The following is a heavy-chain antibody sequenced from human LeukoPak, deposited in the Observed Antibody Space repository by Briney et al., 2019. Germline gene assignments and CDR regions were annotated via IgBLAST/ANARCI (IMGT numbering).Heavy chain of an antibody. D-gene: IGHD5-18*01. V-gene: IGHV3-7*03. CDR1: GFTFSSYW. CDR2: IKQDGSEK. Sequence: GGSLRLSCAASGFTFSSYWMSWVRQAPGKGLEWVANIKQDGSEKYYVDPVKGRFTISRDNAKNSLYLQMNSLRAEDTAVYYCARDPGYSYGYGIDYWGQGTLVTVSS. J-gene: IGHJ4*02. CDR3: ARDPGYSYGYGIDY.